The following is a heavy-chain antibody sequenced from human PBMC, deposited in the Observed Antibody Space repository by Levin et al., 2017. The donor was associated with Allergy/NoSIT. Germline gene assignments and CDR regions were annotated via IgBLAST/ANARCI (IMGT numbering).Heavy chain of an antibody. CDR3: AQMTGTWYGWFDS. CDR2: IYYSGTT. V-gene: IGHV4-59*01. J-gene: IGHJ5*01. CDR1: GDSISSYY. Sequence: SQTLSLTCTVSGDSISSYYWSWIRQPPGKGLEWIGYIYYSGTTKYNPSLKSRVTISVDTSKNEFSLQLISVTAADTALYYCAQMTGTWYGWFDSWGQGTLVTVSS. D-gene: IGHD6-13*01.